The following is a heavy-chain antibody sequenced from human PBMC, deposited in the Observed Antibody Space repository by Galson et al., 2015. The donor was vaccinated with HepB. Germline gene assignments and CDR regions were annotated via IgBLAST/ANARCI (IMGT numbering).Heavy chain of an antibody. V-gene: IGHV3-30*18. D-gene: IGHD3-3*01. Sequence: SLRLSCAASGFTFSSYGMHWVRQAPGKGLEWVAVISYDGSNKYYADSVKGRFTISRDNSKNTLYLQMNSLRAEDTAVYYCAKDSQYYDFWSGYSKGMDVWGQGTTVTVSS. CDR3: AKDSQYYDFWSGYSKGMDV. CDR2: ISYDGSNK. J-gene: IGHJ6*02. CDR1: GFTFSSYG.